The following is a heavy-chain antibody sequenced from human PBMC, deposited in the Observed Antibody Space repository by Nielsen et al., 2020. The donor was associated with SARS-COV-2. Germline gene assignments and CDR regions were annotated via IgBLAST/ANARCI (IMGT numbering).Heavy chain of an antibody. CDR2: IDPTDSYT. V-gene: IGHV5-10-1*01. Sequence: GESLKISCKASGFSFTNYWISWVRQMPGKGLEWMGNIDPTDSYTSYSPSFQGHVTISADKSITTAYLQWSSLEASDSAMYYCARQPRSIISNWFDPWGQGTLVTVST. CDR1: GFSFTNYW. CDR3: ARQPRSIISNWFDP. D-gene: IGHD1-14*01. J-gene: IGHJ5*02.